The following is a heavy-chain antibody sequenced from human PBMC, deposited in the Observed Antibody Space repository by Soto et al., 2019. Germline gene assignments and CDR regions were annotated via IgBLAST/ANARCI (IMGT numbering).Heavy chain of an antibody. J-gene: IGHJ4*02. CDR3: AKGIAVAGYREYYFDY. Sequence: QVQLVQSGAEVKKPGSPVKVSCKASGGTFSSYAISWVRQAPGQGLEWMGGIIPIFGTANYAQKFQGRVTITADESTSTAYMERSSLRSEDTAVYYCAKGIAVAGYREYYFDYWGQGTLVTVSS. D-gene: IGHD6-19*01. CDR2: IIPIFGTA. V-gene: IGHV1-69*01. CDR1: GGTFSSYA.